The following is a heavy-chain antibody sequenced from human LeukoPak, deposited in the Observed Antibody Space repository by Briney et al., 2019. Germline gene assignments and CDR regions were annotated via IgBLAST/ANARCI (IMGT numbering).Heavy chain of an antibody. D-gene: IGHD2-2*01. CDR2: IWYDGSNK. CDR1: GFTFSSYG. Sequence: ESGGSLRLSCAASGFTFSSYGMHWVRQAPGKGLEWVAVIWYDGSNKYYAESVKGRFNISRDNSKNTLYLQMNSLRAEDTAVYYCAKDGEYCSRTSGEPAFLDVWGKGTTVTVSS. V-gene: IGHV3-33*06. J-gene: IGHJ6*04. CDR3: AKDGEYCSRTSGEPAFLDV.